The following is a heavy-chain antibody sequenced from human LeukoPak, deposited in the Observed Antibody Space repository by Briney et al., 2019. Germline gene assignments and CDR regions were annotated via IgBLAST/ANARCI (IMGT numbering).Heavy chain of an antibody. D-gene: IGHD4-17*01. CDR2: IRNKAKSYIT. CDR1: GFTFSDHY. CDR3: TRDQGDYGDFSWFDP. J-gene: IGHJ5*02. Sequence: GGSLRLSCAASGFTFSDHYMDWVRQAPGKGLEWVGRIRNKAKSYITEYAASVRGRFSISRDDLRKSLYLQMHSLRTEDTAVYYCTRDQGDYGDFSWFDPWGQGTLVTVSS. V-gene: IGHV3-72*01.